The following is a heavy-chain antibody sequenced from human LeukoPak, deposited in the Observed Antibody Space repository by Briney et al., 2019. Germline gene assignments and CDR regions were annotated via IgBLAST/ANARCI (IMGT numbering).Heavy chain of an antibody. J-gene: IGHJ4*02. CDR1: GFTFSNYA. CDR2: ISPSGGST. Sequence: GGSLRPSCATSGFTFSNYAMTWVRQAPGKGLEWVSTISPSGGSTFSADSVRGRFTISRDNSKNTLYLQMNSLRAEDTAVYYCVGSGYYYWGQGTLVTVSS. CDR3: VGSGYYY. V-gene: IGHV3-23*01. D-gene: IGHD3-22*01.